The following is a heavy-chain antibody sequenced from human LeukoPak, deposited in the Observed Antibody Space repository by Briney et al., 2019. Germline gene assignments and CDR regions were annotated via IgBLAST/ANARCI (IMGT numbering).Heavy chain of an antibody. V-gene: IGHV4-59*01. D-gene: IGHD2-21*02. CDR3: ARYVVVTAYFDY. J-gene: IGHJ4*02. Sequence: SETLSLTCTVSGGSISSYYWSWIRQPPGKGLEWIGYFYYSGSTNYNPSLKSRVTISVDTSKNQFSLKLSSVTAADTAVYYCARYVVVTAYFDYWGQGTLVTVSS. CDR2: FYYSGST. CDR1: GGSISSYY.